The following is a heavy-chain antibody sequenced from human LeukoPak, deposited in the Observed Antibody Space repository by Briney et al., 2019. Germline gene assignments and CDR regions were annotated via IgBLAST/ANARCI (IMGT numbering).Heavy chain of an antibody. J-gene: IGHJ5*01. Sequence: HAGGSLRLSCVASGLTFSTTSMNWVRQAPGKGLEWVSYISGSGSTIYYTDSVKGRFTISRDNARNSVYLQMNSLRDEDTATYYCTRGAIPGYGDNWSWFDSWGQGTLVSVSS. V-gene: IGHV3-48*02. CDR1: GLTFSTTS. D-gene: IGHD1-1*01. CDR2: ISGSGSTI. CDR3: TRGAIPGYGDNWSWFDS.